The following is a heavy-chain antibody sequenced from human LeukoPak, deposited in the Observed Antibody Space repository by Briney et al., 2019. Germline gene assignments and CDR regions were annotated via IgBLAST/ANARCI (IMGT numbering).Heavy chain of an antibody. J-gene: IGHJ4*02. CDR2: ISRSGNNI. CDR1: GFIFSNYD. CDR3: SRDGFH. Sequence: GGSLRLSCVASGFIFSNYDMNWVRQGPGKGLEWVSYISRSGNNIYYAESVRGRFTISRDNAENSLYLQMNSLRAEDTAIYYCSRDGFHWGQGTLVTVSS. V-gene: IGHV3-48*03. D-gene: IGHD2-2*03.